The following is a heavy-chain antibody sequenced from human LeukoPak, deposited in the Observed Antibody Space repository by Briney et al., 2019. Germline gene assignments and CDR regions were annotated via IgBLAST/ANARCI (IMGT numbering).Heavy chain of an antibody. V-gene: IGHV6-1*01. Sequence: SQTHSLTCAISGDSVSSNGAAWNWIRQSPSRGLEWLGRTYYRSKWYNDYAVSVKSRIIINPDTSKSQFSLQLNSVTPEDTAVYYCARARRDYYGSGSYYTIDYWGQGTLVTVSS. CDR3: ARARRDYYGSGSYYTIDY. J-gene: IGHJ4*02. CDR2: TYYRSKWYN. D-gene: IGHD3-10*01. CDR1: GDSVSSNGAA.